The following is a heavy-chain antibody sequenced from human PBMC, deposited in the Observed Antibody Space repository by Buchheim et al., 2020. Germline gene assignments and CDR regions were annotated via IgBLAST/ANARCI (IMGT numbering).Heavy chain of an antibody. D-gene: IGHD3-3*01. V-gene: IGHV4-34*01. CDR3: ARGRWYDFWRGYYTPHGMDV. CDR1: GGSFSGYY. J-gene: IGHJ6*02. Sequence: QVQLQQWGAGLLKPSETLSLTCAVYGGSFSGYYWSWIRQPTGKGLEWIGEINHSGSTNYNPSLQSRVTISVDTPKNQFSLKLSSVTAADTAVYYCARGRWYDFWRGYYTPHGMDVWGQGTT. CDR2: INHSGST.